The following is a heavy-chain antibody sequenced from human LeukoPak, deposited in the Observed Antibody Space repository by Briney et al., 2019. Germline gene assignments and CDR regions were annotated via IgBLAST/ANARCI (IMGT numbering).Heavy chain of an antibody. Sequence: ASVKVSCKASGYTFTSYYMHWVRQAPGQGLEWMGIINPSGGSTSYAQKFQGRVTMTRDTSTSTVYMELSSPRSEDTAVYCCARSASMVRGVILSDYWGQGTLVTVSS. CDR1: GYTFTSYY. CDR2: INPSGGST. CDR3: ARSASMVRGVILSDY. J-gene: IGHJ4*02. D-gene: IGHD3-10*01. V-gene: IGHV1-46*01.